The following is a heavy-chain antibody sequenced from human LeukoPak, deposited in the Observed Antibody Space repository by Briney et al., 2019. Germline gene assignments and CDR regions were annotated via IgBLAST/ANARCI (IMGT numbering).Heavy chain of an antibody. Sequence: GGSLRLSCAASGFTFSTFALIWARQPPGKGLGWVSSIFPSGGEIHYADSVKGRFTISRDNAKNSLYLQMNSLRAEDTAVYYCARGGYYDILTGYYTGRDYWGQGTLVTVSS. J-gene: IGHJ4*02. CDR3: ARGGYYDILTGYYTGRDY. V-gene: IGHV3-21*01. D-gene: IGHD3-9*01. CDR1: GFTFSTFA. CDR2: IFPSGGEI.